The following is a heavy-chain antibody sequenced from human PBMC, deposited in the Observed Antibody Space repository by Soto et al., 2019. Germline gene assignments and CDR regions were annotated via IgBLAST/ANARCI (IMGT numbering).Heavy chain of an antibody. J-gene: IGHJ6*02. D-gene: IGHD3-10*01. V-gene: IGHV3-23*01. CDR3: AKAFGGLVLGSYGMDV. CDR1: GFTFSSYA. CDR2: ISGSGSST. Sequence: VQLLESGGGLVQSGGSLRLSCAASGFTFSSYALSWVRPAPGKGLDWVSAISGSGSSTYYADAVKGRFPISRDNSNNTLYLQMNSLRADDTAVYYCAKAFGGLVLGSYGMDVWGQGTTVTVSS.